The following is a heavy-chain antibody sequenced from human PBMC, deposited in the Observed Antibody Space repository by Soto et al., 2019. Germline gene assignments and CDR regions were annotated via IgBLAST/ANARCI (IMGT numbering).Heavy chain of an antibody. CDR2: ISAYNGNT. J-gene: IGHJ4*02. CDR3: ARDSYCSGGSCYSGYCDY. V-gene: IGHV1-18*01. Sequence: QVQLVQSGAEVKKTGASVKVSCKASGYTFTSYGISWVRQAPGQGLECMGWISAYNGNTNYAQKLQGRVTMTTDTSTSTAYMELRSLRSDDTAVYYCARDSYCSGGSCYSGYCDYWGQGTLVTVSS. CDR1: GYTFTSYG. D-gene: IGHD2-15*01.